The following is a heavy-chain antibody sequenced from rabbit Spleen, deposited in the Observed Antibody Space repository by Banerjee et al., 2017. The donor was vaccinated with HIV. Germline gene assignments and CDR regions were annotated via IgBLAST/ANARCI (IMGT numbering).Heavy chain of an antibody. D-gene: IGHD1-1*01. CDR2: IDAGSSGFT. Sequence: QEQLVESGGDLVKPEGFLTLTCTASGFSFSGGYVMCWVRQAPGKGLEWIACIDAGSSGFTYFATWAKGRFTISKISSTTVTLQMTRLTAADTATYFCARDTSSSFSSYGMDLWGQGTLVTVS. V-gene: IGHV1S45*01. CDR3: ARDTSSSFSSYGMDL. CDR1: GFSFSGGYV. J-gene: IGHJ6*01.